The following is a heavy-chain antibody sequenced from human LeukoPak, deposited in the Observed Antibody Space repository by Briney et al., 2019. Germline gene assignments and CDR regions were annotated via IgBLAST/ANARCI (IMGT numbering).Heavy chain of an antibody. Sequence: ASVKVSCKASGYTFTSYGISWVRQAPGQGLEWMGWISAYSGNTNYAQKLQGRVTMTTDTSTSTAYMELRSLRSDDTAVYYCARDEDIVVVVAATSASDYWGQGTLVTVSS. CDR3: ARDEDIVVVVAATSASDY. CDR1: GYTFTSYG. D-gene: IGHD2-15*01. J-gene: IGHJ4*02. CDR2: ISAYSGNT. V-gene: IGHV1-18*01.